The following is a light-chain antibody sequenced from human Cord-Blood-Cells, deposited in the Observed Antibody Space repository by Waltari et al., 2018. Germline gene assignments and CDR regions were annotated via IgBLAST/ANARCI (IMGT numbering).Light chain of an antibody. CDR2: KVS. J-gene: IGKJ2*01. Sequence: DVVLTQSPLSLPVTLGQPASISCRSSQSLVYSDGNTYLNWCQQRPGQSPRRVIYKVSNRDSGVPDRFSGSGSGTDFTLKISRVEAEDVGVYYCMQGTHWPPHPYTFGQGTKLEIK. V-gene: IGKV2-30*01. CDR1: QSLVYSDGNTY. CDR3: MQGTHWPPHPYT.